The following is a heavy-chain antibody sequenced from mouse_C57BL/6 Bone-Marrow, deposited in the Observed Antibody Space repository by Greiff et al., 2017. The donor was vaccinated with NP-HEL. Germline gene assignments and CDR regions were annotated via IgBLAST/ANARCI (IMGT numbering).Heavy chain of an antibody. Sequence: VHLVESGAELARPGASVKLSCKASGYTFTSYGISWVKQRTGQGLEWIGEIYPRSGNTYYNEKFKGKATLTADKSSSTAYMELRSLTSEDSAVYFCARRRLYYGSSYGYWGQGTTLTVSS. D-gene: IGHD1-1*01. CDR1: GYTFTSYG. J-gene: IGHJ2*01. V-gene: IGHV1-81*01. CDR2: IYPRSGNT. CDR3: ARRRLYYGSSYGY.